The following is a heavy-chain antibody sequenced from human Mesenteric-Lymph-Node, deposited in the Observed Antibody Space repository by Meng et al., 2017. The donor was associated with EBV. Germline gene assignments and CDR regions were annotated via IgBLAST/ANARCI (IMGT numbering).Heavy chain of an antibody. CDR2: ISGYNGNA. CDR3: ARGYTGYAFLDY. D-gene: IGHD5-12*01. Sequence: VQLVQPGVEVKKPGASMKVSCKASGYTFTTYGITWVRQAPGQGLEWMGWISGYNGNANYAQKLQGRVTMTTDTSTSTVHMELRSLRSDDTAVYYCARGYTGYAFLDYWGQGILVTVSS. V-gene: IGHV1-18*01. J-gene: IGHJ4*02. CDR1: GYTFTTYG.